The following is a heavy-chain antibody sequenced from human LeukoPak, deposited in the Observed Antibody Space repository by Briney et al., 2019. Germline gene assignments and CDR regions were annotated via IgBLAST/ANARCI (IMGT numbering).Heavy chain of an antibody. V-gene: IGHV3-23*01. Sequence: QSGGSLRLSCGASGFTFSSYAMTWVRQAPGKGLEWVSAISGTSDNTYYADSVRGRFTISRDNSKNTLYLQVNSLRAEDTAIYYCSKGRTVTGTLALDYWGQGTLVTVSS. CDR1: GFTFSSYA. CDR3: SKGRTVTGTLALDY. CDR2: ISGTSDNT. J-gene: IGHJ4*02. D-gene: IGHD6-19*01.